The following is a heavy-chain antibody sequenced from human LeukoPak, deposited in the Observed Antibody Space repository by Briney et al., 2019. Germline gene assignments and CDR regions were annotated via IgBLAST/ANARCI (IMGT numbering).Heavy chain of an antibody. CDR2: ISYDGSNK. V-gene: IGHV3-30*04. J-gene: IGHJ4*02. CDR1: GFTFSSYA. CDR3: AKANLPSTADSSGYYSGPDY. D-gene: IGHD3-22*01. Sequence: PGGSLRLSCAASGFTFSSYAMHWVRQAPGKGLEWVAVISYDGSNKYYADSVKGRFTISRDNSKNTLYLQMNSLRAEDTAVYYCAKANLPSTADSSGYYSGPDYWGQGTLVTVSS.